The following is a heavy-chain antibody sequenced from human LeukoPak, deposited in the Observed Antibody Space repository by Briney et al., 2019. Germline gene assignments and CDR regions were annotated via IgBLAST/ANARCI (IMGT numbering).Heavy chain of an antibody. V-gene: IGHV3-23*01. CDR2: ISGSGGST. J-gene: IGHJ4*02. CDR3: AKGYYDILTGYYLDD. D-gene: IGHD3-9*01. Sequence: GGSLRLSCAASGFTFSSYAMSWVRQAPGKGLEWVPAISGSGGSTYYADSVKGRFTISRDNSKNTLYLQMNSLRAEDTAVYYCAKGYYDILTGYYLDDWGQGTLVTVSS. CDR1: GFTFSSYA.